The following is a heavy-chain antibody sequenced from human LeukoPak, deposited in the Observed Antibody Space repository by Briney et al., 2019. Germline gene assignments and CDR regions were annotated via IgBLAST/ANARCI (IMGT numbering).Heavy chain of an antibody. CDR1: QLTFSSYC. Sequence: GGSLRLSCAAYQLTFSSYCMTWVRHGPGKGLEWVATINEDGTEKYYVDSVKGRFTISRDNVENSLYLHMDSLRAEDTAVYYCAELGITMIGGVWGKGTTVTIPS. V-gene: IGHV3-7*01. CDR3: AELGITMIGGV. J-gene: IGHJ6*04. D-gene: IGHD3-10*02. CDR2: INEDGTEK.